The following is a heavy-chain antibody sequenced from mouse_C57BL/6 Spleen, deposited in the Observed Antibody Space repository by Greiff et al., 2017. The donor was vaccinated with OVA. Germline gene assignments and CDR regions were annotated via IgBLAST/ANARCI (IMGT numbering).Heavy chain of an antibody. D-gene: IGHD2-4*01. J-gene: IGHJ4*01. V-gene: IGHV5-4*01. Sequence: EVQRVESGGGLVKPGGSLKLSCAASGFTFSSYAMSWVRQTPEKRLEWVATISDGGSYTYYPDNVKGRFTISRDNAKNNLYLQMSHLKSEDTAMYYCARKGLQGMDYWGQGTSVTVSS. CDR2: ISDGGSYT. CDR1: GFTFSSYA. CDR3: ARKGLQGMDY.